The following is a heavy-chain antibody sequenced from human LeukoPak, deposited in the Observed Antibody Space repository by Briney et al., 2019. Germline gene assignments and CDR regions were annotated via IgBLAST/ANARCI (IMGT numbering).Heavy chain of an antibody. V-gene: IGHV1-2*02. J-gene: IGHJ4*02. CDR1: GGTFSSYA. CDR2: INPNSGGT. Sequence: ASVKVSCKASGGTFSSYAISWVRQAPGQGLEWMAWINPNSGGTRFAQKFQGRVTMTRDTSISTVYMELSSLRSDDTAVYYCARSCSSSTCWDFDYWGQGTLVTVSS. CDR3: ARSCSSSTCWDFDY. D-gene: IGHD2-2*01.